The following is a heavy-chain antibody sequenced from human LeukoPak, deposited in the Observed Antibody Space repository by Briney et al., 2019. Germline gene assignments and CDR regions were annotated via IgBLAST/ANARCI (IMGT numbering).Heavy chain of an antibody. J-gene: IGHJ4*02. CDR3: AKVRSKWQPGDY. V-gene: IGHV3-66*01. Sequence: GGSLRLSCAASGFSVSTNYMSWVRQAPGKGLEWVSAIYTGETTNYADSVKGRFTISRDSSKNTLFLQMNSLRAEDTAVYYCAKVRSKWQPGDYWGQGTLVTVSS. CDR1: GFSVSTNY. CDR2: IYTGETT. D-gene: IGHD6-13*01.